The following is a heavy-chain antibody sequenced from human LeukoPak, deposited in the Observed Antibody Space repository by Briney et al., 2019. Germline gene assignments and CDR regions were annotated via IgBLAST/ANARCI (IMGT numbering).Heavy chain of an antibody. V-gene: IGHV4-59*01. D-gene: IGHD5-12*01. CDR2: IYHSGST. J-gene: IGHJ4*02. CDR3: ARGYSGYDYVSDY. Sequence: SETQSLTCTVSGGSISSDYWSWTRQPPGKGLEWIGYIYHSGSTNYNPSLKSRVTISVDKSKNQFSLKLSSVTAADTAVYYCARGYSGYDYVSDYWGQGTLVTDSS. CDR1: GGSISSDY.